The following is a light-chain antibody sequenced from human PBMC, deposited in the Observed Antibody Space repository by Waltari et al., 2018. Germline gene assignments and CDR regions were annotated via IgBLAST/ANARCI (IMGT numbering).Light chain of an antibody. CDR1: QTVSSGY. J-gene: IGKJ1*01. CDR2: RAS. V-gene: IGKV3-20*01. Sequence: VLTQSPGTLSLSPGDRATLSCRASQTVSSGYLAWYQHKAGQAPRLLIYRASSRATGIPDRFSGSGSGTDFTLTISRLEPEDSAVYYCQQYDSSPPWTFGQGTKVEIK. CDR3: QQYDSSPPWT.